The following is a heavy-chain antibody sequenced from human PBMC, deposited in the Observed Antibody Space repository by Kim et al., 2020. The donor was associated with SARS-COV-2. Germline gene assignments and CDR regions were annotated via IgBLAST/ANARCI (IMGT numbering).Heavy chain of an antibody. CDR3: ARRAYSSSRTDY. Sequence: STPYRKSRITISVDTSKSHFSLKLSSVTAADTAVYYCARRAYSSSRTDYWGQGTLVTVSS. V-gene: IGHV4-34*01. D-gene: IGHD6-13*01. J-gene: IGHJ4*02.